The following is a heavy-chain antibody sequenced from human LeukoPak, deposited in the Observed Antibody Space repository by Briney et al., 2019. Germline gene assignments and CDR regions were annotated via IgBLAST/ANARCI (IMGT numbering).Heavy chain of an antibody. CDR1: DYSISSGYY. CDR2: IYHSGTT. Sequence: SETLSLTCTVSDYSISSGYYWGWIRQPPGKGLEWIGSIYHSGTTYYNPSLKSRVTISVDTSKNQFSLKLSSVTAADTAAYYCARVGPYYYYYMDVWGKGTTVTVSS. J-gene: IGHJ6*03. CDR3: ARVGPYYYYYMDV. V-gene: IGHV4-38-2*02.